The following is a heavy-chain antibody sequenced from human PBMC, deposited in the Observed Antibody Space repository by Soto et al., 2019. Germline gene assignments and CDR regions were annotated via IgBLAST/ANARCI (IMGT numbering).Heavy chain of an antibody. D-gene: IGHD3-9*01. CDR1: RCTFSSYA. V-gene: IGHV1-69*06. CDR3: ARRARRAGTTPDDLLTDSYYVDY. CDR2: IIHIFCTS. J-gene: IGHJ4*02. Sequence: QVQLVPSGAEVKKPGSSVKVSCKVSRCTFSSYAIRWVLQAPGHGLEWRGGIIHIFCTSNYAQKFQGRVTINADKSTSTAYIELNSLRTDDTAVYYCARRARRAGTTPDDLLTDSYYVDYWGQGTLVTVSS.